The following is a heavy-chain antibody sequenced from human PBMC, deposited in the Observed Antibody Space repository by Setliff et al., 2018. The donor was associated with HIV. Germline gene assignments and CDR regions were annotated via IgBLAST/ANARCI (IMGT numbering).Heavy chain of an antibody. CDR1: GYTFTDYG. CDR3: ARDDYGNTDLDF. V-gene: IGHV7-4-1*01. J-gene: IGHJ4*02. D-gene: IGHD4-17*01. CDR2: INTNNGNP. Sequence: ASVKVSCKASGYTFTDYGINWVRQAPGQGLEWMGWINTNNGNPMYAQGFTGRFVFSSDTSVRTAYLQIVGLKTEDTAVYFCARDDYGNTDLDFWGPGTLVTVSS.